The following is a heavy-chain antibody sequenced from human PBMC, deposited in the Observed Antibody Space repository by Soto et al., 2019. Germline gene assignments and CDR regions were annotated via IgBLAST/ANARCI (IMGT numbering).Heavy chain of an antibody. CDR2: ISSTSKYI. CDR3: AGFPKASGGSCYSDY. D-gene: IGHD2-15*01. J-gene: IGHJ4*02. Sequence: EVQLVESGGGLVKPGGSLRLSCAASGFTFRNYSMSWVRQAPGKGLEWVSSISSTSKYIYYAGSVKGRFTVSRDNAKNSLYLQMNSLRAEDTAVYFCAGFPKASGGSCYSDYWGQGTLVTVSS. CDR1: GFTFRNYS. V-gene: IGHV3-21*02.